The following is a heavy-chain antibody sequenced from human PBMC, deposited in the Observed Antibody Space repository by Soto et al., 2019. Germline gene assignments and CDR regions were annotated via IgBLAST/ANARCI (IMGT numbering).Heavy chain of an antibody. CDR1: GFTFTSSA. V-gene: IGHV1-58*01. D-gene: IGHD6-6*01. Sequence: QMQLVQSGPEVKKPGTSVKVSCKASGFTFTSSAVQWVRQARGQRLEWIGWIVVGSGNTNYAQKFQERVTITRDMSTSTAYMELSSLRSEDTAVYYCAAEDSSSSGYYYYYGMDVWGQGTTVTVSS. J-gene: IGHJ6*02. CDR2: IVVGSGNT. CDR3: AAEDSSSSGYYYYYGMDV.